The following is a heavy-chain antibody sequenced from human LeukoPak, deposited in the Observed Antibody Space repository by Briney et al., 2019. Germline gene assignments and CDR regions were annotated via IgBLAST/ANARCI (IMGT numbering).Heavy chain of an antibody. J-gene: IGHJ4*02. D-gene: IGHD6-19*01. CDR3: AGESSSGWQYY. V-gene: IGHV1-46*01. Sequence: ASVKVSCKASGYTFTSYYMHWVRQAPGQGLEWMGIINPSGGSTSYAQKFQGRVTMTRDTSASTVYMELSSLRSEDTAVYYCAGESSSGWQYYWGQGTLVTVSS. CDR1: GYTFTSYY. CDR2: INPSGGST.